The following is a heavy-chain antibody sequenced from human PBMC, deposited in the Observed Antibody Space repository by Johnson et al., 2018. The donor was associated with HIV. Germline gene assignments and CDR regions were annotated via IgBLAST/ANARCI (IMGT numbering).Heavy chain of an antibody. CDR2: IWYDGSNE. CDR3: AKCIWGSSLIDAFDV. Sequence: QVQLVESGGGLVQPGRSLRLSCPASGFTFSSYGMHWVRQAPGKGLEWVAVIWYDGSNEYYADSVKGRFSISRDNSKNTLYLQMNSMRVEDTAVYYCAKCIWGSSLIDAFDVWGQGTMVTVSS. J-gene: IGHJ3*01. V-gene: IGHV3-33*06. CDR1: GFTFSSYG. D-gene: IGHD6-13*01.